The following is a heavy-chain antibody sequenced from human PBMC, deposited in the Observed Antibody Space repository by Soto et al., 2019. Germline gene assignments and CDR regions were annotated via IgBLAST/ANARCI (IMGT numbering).Heavy chain of an antibody. D-gene: IGHD6-19*01. CDR3: ARDPYSSGWLDY. CDR1: GFTFSSYT. J-gene: IGHJ4*02. Sequence: QVQLVESGGGVVQPGRSLRLSCAASGFTFSSYTMHWVRQAPGKGLEWVAVISYDENNKYYADSVKGRFTISRDNSKNTLYLQMNSLRGEDTAVYYCARDPYSSGWLDYWGQRTLVTGSS. CDR2: ISYDENNK. V-gene: IGHV3-30-3*01.